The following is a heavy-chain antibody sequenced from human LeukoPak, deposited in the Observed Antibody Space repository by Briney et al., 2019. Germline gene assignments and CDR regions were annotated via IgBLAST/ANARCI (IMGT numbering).Heavy chain of an antibody. CDR2: IKRDGSEK. Sequence: GASLRLSCAASGFTFSNYWMSWVRQAPGKGLEWVANIKRDGSEKYYVDSVKGRFTISRDNAKNSLYLQLNSLRAEDTAVYYCARNASDMWGQGTTVIVSS. CDR3: ARNASDM. CDR1: GFTFSNYW. V-gene: IGHV3-7*01. J-gene: IGHJ3*02.